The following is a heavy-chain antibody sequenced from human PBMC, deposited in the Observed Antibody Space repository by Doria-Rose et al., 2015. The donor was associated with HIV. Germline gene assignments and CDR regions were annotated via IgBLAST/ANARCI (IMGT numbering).Heavy chain of an antibody. Sequence: VQLVQSGGGFVQPGGSLRLSCTAPGFPFSTYWMSWVRQAPGRGLEWGANITHDGNEKCYEDTVKGQFTSSIDNAQNSMYLLMNSLRAENNAISHSARDRSDDDSAPDYYDSSGSFDFWGQGTLVTVSS. V-gene: IGHV3-7*01. CDR1: GFPFSTYW. J-gene: IGHJ4*02. CDR2: ITHDGNEK. CDR3: ARDRSDDDSAPDYYDSSGSFDF. D-gene: IGHD3-22*01.